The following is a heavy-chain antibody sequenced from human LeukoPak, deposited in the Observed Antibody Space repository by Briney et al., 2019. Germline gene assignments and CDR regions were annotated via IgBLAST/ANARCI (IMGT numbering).Heavy chain of an antibody. CDR3: ARESRGWSAFDI. CDR2: INHSGST. Sequence: PSETLSLTYAVYGGSFSGYYWSWIRQPPGKGLEWIGEINHSGSTNYNPSLKSRVTISVDTSKNQFSLKLSSVTAADTAVYYCARESRGWSAFDIWGQGTMVTVSS. CDR1: GGSFSGYY. V-gene: IGHV4-34*01. D-gene: IGHD6-19*01. J-gene: IGHJ3*02.